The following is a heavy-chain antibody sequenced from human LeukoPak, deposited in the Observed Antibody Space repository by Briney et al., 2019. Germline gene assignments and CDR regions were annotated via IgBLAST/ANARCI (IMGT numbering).Heavy chain of an antibody. CDR1: GGTFSSYA. CDR3: ARRNYYDSSGYYGFDY. V-gene: IGHV1-69*05. CDR2: IIPIFGTA. D-gene: IGHD3-22*01. Sequence: SVKVSCKASGGTFSSYAISWVRQAPGQGLEWMGGIIPIFGTANYAQKLQGRVTMTTDTSTSTAYMELRSLRSDDTAVYYCARRNYYDSSGYYGFDYWGQGTLVTVSS. J-gene: IGHJ4*02.